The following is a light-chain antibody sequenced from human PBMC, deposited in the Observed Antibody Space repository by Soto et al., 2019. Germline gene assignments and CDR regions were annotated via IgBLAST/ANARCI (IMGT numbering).Light chain of an antibody. CDR3: QQTHAVPLT. Sequence: DVQMTQSPSSLSASVGDRVTIACRASQPIGNYLNWYQQXXGXXXXXXXXAXXSXRSGVPSRFSGSGYGTDFTLTINNLHPEDSATYYCQQTHAVPLTFGQVTRLE. CDR2: AXX. CDR1: QPIGNY. J-gene: IGKJ5*01. V-gene: IGKV1-39*01.